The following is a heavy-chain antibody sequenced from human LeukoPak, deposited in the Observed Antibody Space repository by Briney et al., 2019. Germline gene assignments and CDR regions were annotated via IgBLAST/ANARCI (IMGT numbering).Heavy chain of an antibody. Sequence: ASVKVSCKASGYTFTSYDINWVRQATGQGLEWMGWMNPNSGNTGYAQKFQGRVTMTRNTSISTAYMELSSLRSEDTAVYYCARGVAGSYYYYGMDVWGQGTTVTVSS. CDR3: ARGVAGSYYYYGMDV. CDR2: MNPNSGNT. CDR1: GYTFTSYD. J-gene: IGHJ6*02. V-gene: IGHV1-8*01. D-gene: IGHD6-19*01.